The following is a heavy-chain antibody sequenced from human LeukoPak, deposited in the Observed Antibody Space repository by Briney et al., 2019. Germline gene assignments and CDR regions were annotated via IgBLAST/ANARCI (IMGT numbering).Heavy chain of an antibody. CDR1: GFTFGDYA. J-gene: IGHJ4*02. D-gene: IGHD6-13*01. Sequence: GGSLRLSCTASGFTFGDYAMSWFRQAPGKGLEWVGFIRSKAYGGTTEYAASVKGRFTISRDDSKSIAYLQMNSLKTEDTAVYYCTRGKAAAGRVYYFDYWGQGTWSPSPQ. V-gene: IGHV3-49*03. CDR2: IRSKAYGGTT. CDR3: TRGKAAAGRVYYFDY.